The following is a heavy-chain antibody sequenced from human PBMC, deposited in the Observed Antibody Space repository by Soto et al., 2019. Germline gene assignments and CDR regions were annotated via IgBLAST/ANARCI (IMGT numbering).Heavy chain of an antibody. V-gene: IGHV1-69*13. CDR2: IIPIFGTA. D-gene: IGHD4-17*01. CDR1: GGTFSSYA. Sequence: SVKVSCKASGGTFSSYAISWVRQAPGQGLEWMGGIIPIFGTANYAQKFQGRVTITADESTSTAYMELSSLRSEDTAVYYCAIDYGGNSEDNYYYYGMDVCGQVTRVTGSS. CDR3: AIDYGGNSEDNYYYYGMDV. J-gene: IGHJ6*02.